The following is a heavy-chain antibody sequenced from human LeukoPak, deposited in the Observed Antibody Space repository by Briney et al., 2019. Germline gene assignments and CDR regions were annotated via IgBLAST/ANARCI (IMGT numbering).Heavy chain of an antibody. J-gene: IGHJ4*02. D-gene: IGHD5-18*01. CDR1: GGSPSSYA. V-gene: IGHV1-69*06. Sequence: SVNVSCKPSGGSPSSYAVSWVRPAPGRGLGWMGAIITIFATANYTQKFQGTVTITADKPTSTAYMELSSLRAEDTAVYYCARARYIYGDFFDSWGQGTLVTVSS. CDR3: ARARYIYGDFFDS. CDR2: IITIFATA.